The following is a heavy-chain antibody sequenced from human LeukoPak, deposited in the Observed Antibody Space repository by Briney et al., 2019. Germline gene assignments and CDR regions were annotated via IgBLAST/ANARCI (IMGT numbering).Heavy chain of an antibody. V-gene: IGHV4-59*12. D-gene: IGHD6-6*01. Sequence: SETLSLTCTVSGGSISSYYWSWIRQPPGKGLEWIGYIYYSGSTNYNPSLKSRVTISVDTSKNQFSLKLSSVTAADTAVYYCARDRIAARPGDYWGQGTLVTVSS. CDR2: IYYSGST. CDR3: ARDRIAARPGDY. CDR1: GGSISSYY. J-gene: IGHJ4*02.